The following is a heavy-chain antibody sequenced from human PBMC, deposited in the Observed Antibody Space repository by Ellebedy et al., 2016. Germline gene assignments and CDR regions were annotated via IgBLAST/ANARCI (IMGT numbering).Heavy chain of an antibody. CDR1: GFTFSTYA. D-gene: IGHD3-10*01. CDR3: ARQGGSGLKGYYRP. V-gene: IGHV3-23*01. CDR2: ITSGGTK. J-gene: IGHJ5*02. Sequence: GGSLRLXXAASGFTFSTYAMSWVRQAPGKGLEWVSAITSGGTKYYADSVKGRFTISRDNSRNTLYLQMNSLTAEDTAVYYCARQGGSGLKGYYRPWGQGTLVTVSS.